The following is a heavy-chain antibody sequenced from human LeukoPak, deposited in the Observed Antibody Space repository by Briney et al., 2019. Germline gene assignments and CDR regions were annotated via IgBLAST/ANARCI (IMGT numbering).Heavy chain of an antibody. J-gene: IGHJ4*02. CDR1: GFTFSSYA. CDR2: ISYDGSNK. CDR3: AKDPWYSSSWYVCYFDY. V-gene: IGHV3-30*04. Sequence: PGGSLRLSCAASGFTFSSYAMHWVRQAPGKGLEWVAVISYDGSNKYYADSVKGRFTISRDNSKNTLYLQMNSLRAEDTAVYYCAKDPWYSSSWYVCYFDYWGQGTLVTVSS. D-gene: IGHD6-13*01.